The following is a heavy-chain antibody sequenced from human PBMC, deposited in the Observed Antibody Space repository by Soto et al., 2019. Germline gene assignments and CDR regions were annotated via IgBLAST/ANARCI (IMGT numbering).Heavy chain of an antibody. D-gene: IGHD3-10*01. CDR2: ISAYNGNT. V-gene: IGHV1-18*04. Sequence: ASVKVSCKASGYTFTSYGISWVRQAPGQGREWMGWISAYNGNTNYAQKPQDRVTMTTDTSTSTAYMELRSLRSDDTAVYYYSRGRGARLGEWGWVCFDTWGQGTLVTVSS. CDR1: GYTFTSYG. J-gene: IGHJ5*02. CDR3: SRGRGARLGEWGWVCFDT.